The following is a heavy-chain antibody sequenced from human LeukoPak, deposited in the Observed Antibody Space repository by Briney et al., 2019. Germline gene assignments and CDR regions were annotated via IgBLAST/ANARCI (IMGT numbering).Heavy chain of an antibody. V-gene: IGHV3-48*01. CDR2: ISSSGYTV. Sequence: PGGSLRLSCAASGFAFSSYSMSWVRQAPGTGLEWVSYISSSGYTVYYADSVKGRFTISRDNAKNSLYLQMNSLRAEDTAVYYCARDDYFDYWGQGTLVTVSS. CDR1: GFAFSSYS. J-gene: IGHJ4*02. CDR3: ARDDYFDY.